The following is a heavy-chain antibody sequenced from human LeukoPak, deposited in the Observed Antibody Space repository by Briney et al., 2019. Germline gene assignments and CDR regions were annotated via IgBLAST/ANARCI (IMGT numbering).Heavy chain of an antibody. V-gene: IGHV4-59*08. CDR2: IYYSGST. J-gene: IGHJ4*02. D-gene: IGHD4-17*01. CDR3: ARRDYGDYAHFDY. Sequence: SETLSLTCTVSGGSISSYYWSWIRQPPGKGLEWIGYIYYSGSTNYNPSLKSRVTISVDTSKNQFSLKLSSVTAADTAVYYCARRDYGDYAHFDYWGQGTLVTVSS. CDR1: GGSISSYY.